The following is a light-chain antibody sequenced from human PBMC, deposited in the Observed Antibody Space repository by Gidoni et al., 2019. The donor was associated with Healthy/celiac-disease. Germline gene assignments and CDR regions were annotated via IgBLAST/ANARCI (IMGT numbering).Light chain of an antibody. CDR1: SGSIASNY. CDR3: QAYDSSNVV. CDR2: EDN. V-gene: IGLV6-57*01. Sequence: NFMLTQPHSVSESPGKTVTISCTRSSGSIASNYVQWDQQRPGSSPTTVIYEDNQRPSGVPARFSGSIDSSSNSASLTISGLKTEDEADYYCQAYDSSNVVFGGGTKLTVL. J-gene: IGLJ2*01.